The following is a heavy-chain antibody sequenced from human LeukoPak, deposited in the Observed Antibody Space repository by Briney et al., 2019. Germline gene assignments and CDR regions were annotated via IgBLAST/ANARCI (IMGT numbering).Heavy chain of an antibody. Sequence: PSETLSLTCTVSGASISSISYYWGWIRQPPGKGLEWIGSINYSGSTYYNPSLKSRVTMSVDTSKNQFSLKLSSVTAADTAVYYCARDSPGDCSSTSCYFYYYYYYMDVWGKGTTVTVSS. CDR3: ARDSPGDCSSTSCYFYYYYYYMDV. D-gene: IGHD2-2*01. CDR1: GASISSISYY. V-gene: IGHV4-39*07. CDR2: INYSGST. J-gene: IGHJ6*03.